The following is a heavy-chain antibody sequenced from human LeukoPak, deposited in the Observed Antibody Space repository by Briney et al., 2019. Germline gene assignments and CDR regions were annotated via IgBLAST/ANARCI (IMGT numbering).Heavy chain of an antibody. CDR2: IYHSGST. CDR1: GGSISSSNW. CDR3: ARKRGKDYDFWSGYRTEYYYYYMDV. J-gene: IGHJ6*03. D-gene: IGHD3-3*01. Sequence: SGTLSLTCAVSGGSISSSNWWSWVRQPPGKGLEWIGEIYHSGSTNYNPSLKSRVTISVDKSKNQFSLKLSSVTAADTAVYYCARKRGKDYDFWSGYRTEYYYYYMDVWGKGTTVTVSS. V-gene: IGHV4-4*02.